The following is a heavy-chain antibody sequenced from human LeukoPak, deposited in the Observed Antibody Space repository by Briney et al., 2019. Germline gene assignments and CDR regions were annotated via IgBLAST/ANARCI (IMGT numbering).Heavy chain of an antibody. CDR1: GFTFSSYA. J-gene: IGHJ4*02. D-gene: IGHD3-3*01. Sequence: GRSLRLSCAASGFTFSSYAMSWVRQAPGKGLEWVLAISGSGGSTYYADSVKGRFTISRDNSKNTLYLQMNSLRAEDTAVYYCATSGTIFGVVIPYFDYWGQGTLVTVSS. CDR3: ATSGTIFGVVIPYFDY. V-gene: IGHV3-23*01. CDR2: ISGSGGST.